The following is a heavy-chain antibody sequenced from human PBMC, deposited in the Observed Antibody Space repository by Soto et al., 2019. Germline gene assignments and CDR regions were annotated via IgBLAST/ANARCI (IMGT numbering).Heavy chain of an antibody. D-gene: IGHD3-10*01. CDR3: AKGEYGSGSYNYFDY. CDR2: ISGSGGST. J-gene: IGHJ4*02. Sequence: GGSLRLSCAASGFTFSSYAMSWVRQALGKGLEWVSAISGSGGSTYYADSVKGRFTISRDNSKNTLYLQMNSLRAEDMAVYYCAKGEYGSGSYNYFDYWGQGTLVTVSS. V-gene: IGHV3-23*01. CDR1: GFTFSSYA.